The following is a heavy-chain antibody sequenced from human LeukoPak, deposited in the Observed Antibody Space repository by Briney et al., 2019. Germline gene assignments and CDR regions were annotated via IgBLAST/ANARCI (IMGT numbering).Heavy chain of an antibody. J-gene: IGHJ5*02. CDR3: AKNVLTRYCSSTSCYGGDYGGS. D-gene: IGHD2-2*01. V-gene: IGHV3-23*01. CDR1: GFTVSSNY. CDR2: ISGSGGST. Sequence: GGSLRLSCAASGFTVSSNYMSWVRQAPGKGLEWVSAISGSGGSTYYADSVKGRFTISRDNSKNTLYLQMNSLRAEDTAVYYCAKNVLTRYCSSTSCYGGDYGGSWGQGTLVTVSS.